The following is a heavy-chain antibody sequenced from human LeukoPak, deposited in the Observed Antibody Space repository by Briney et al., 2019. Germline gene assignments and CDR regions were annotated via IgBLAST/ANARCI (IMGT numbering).Heavy chain of an antibody. J-gene: IGHJ4*02. CDR2: IYPGDSDT. D-gene: IGHD2-2*01. CDR3: ARQSPYCSSASCYFDY. V-gene: IGHV5-51*01. Sequence: GESLKISCKGSGYSFTSYWMGWVRQMPGKGLEWMGIIYPGDSDTRYSPSFQGQVTISADKSISTAYLQWSSLKASDTAMYYCARQSPYCSSASCYFDYWGQGTLVTVSS. CDR1: GYSFTSYW.